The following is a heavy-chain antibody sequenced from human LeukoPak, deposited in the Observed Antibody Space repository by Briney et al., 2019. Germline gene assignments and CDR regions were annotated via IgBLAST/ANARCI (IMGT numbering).Heavy chain of an antibody. Sequence: SETLSLTCAVYGGSFSGYYWSWIRQPPGKGLEWIGEINHSGSTNYNPSLKSRVTISVDTSKNQFSLKLSSVTAADTAMYYCARAFNDAFDIWGQGTMVTVSS. CDR2: INHSGST. CDR1: GGSFSGYY. V-gene: IGHV4-34*01. CDR3: ARAFNDAFDI. J-gene: IGHJ3*02.